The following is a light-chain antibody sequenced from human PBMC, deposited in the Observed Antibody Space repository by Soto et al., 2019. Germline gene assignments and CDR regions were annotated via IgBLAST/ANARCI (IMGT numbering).Light chain of an antibody. CDR1: QSVSSNY. CDR3: QQYGDSPQT. CDR2: GAS. V-gene: IGKV3-20*01. Sequence: EVVWTQSPGTLSLSPGERATLSCRASQSVSSNYLAWYQQRPGQAPRLLIYGASSRATGIPDRFSGGGSGTDFTLTITRLEPEDFAVYYCQQYGDSPQTVGPGTKVEI. J-gene: IGKJ1*01.